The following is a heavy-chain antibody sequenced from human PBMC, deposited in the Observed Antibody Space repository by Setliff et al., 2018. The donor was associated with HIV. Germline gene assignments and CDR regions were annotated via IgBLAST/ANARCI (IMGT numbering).Heavy chain of an antibody. D-gene: IGHD2-15*01. CDR2: IIHSGGT. CDR1: GGSFSGYY. J-gene: IGHJ4*02. Sequence: SETLSLTCAVYGGSFSGYYWTWIRQPPGRGLEWIGEIIHSGGTNYNRSLKSRDTISVDTSKNQFSLNLSSVTAADTAVYYCARGGLGVVGAIDYWSQGTQVTVS. V-gene: IGHV4-34*01. CDR3: ARGGLGVVGAIDY.